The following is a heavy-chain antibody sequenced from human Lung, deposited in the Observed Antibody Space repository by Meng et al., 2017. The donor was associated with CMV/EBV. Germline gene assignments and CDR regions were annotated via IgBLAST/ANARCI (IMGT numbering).Heavy chain of an antibody. J-gene: IGHJ6*02. D-gene: IGHD1-26*01. Sequence: GESLKISCAASGFAFSTYAMSWVRQAPGKGLEWVSVIYSGGVATYYADSVKGRFTISRDNSNNTLFLQMDSLGAEDTAVYYCAKIGSFTYYYYVMDVWGQGTTVTVSS. CDR1: GFAFSTYA. CDR2: IYSGGVAT. CDR3: AKIGSFTYYYYVMDV. V-gene: IGHV3-23*03.